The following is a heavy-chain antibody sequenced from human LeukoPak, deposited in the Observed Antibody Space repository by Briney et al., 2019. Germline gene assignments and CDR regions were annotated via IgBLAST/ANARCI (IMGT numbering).Heavy chain of an antibody. Sequence: ASVKVSCKASGYTFTSYGISWVRQAPGQGLEWMGWISAYNGNTNYAQKLQGRVTMTRDTSISTAYMELSRLRSDDTAVYYCARGAYYYDSSGYTYDYWGQGTLVTVSS. CDR3: ARGAYYYDSSGYTYDY. J-gene: IGHJ4*02. D-gene: IGHD3-22*01. CDR2: ISAYNGNT. CDR1: GYTFTSYG. V-gene: IGHV1-18*01.